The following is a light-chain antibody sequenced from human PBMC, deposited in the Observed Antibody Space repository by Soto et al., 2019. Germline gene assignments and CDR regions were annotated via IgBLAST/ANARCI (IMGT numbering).Light chain of an antibody. CDR3: SSYTSSSTRV. V-gene: IGLV2-14*01. J-gene: IGLJ2*01. Sequence: QSALTQPASVSGSPGQSITSSCTGTSRDVGGYNYVSWYQQHPGKAPKLLIYDVSNRPSGVSNRFSGSKSGNTASLTISGLQAEDEADYYCSSYTSSSTRVFGGGTKLTVL. CDR1: SRDVGGYNY. CDR2: DVS.